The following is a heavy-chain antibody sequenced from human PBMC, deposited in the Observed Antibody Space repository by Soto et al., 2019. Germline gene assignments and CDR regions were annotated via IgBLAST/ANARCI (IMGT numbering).Heavy chain of an antibody. V-gene: IGHV4-59*01. Sequence: QVQLQESGAGLLKPSETLSLTCTVYGASISRYYWSWIRQSPGKGLEWIGYMYYSGNANYNPSLRSQITISVETSKSHFSLSRNSVTAADTAVYYCASEYPVHSASFDYWGQGILVTVSS. CDR2: MYYSGNA. D-gene: IGHD1-26*01. J-gene: IGHJ4*02. CDR1: GASISRYY. CDR3: ASEYPVHSASFDY.